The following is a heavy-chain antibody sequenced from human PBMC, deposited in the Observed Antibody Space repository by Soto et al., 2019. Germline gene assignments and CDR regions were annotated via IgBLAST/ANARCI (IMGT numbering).Heavy chain of an antibody. Sequence: PGGSLRLSCAASGFTVSSNYMSWVRQAPGKGLEWVSVIYRGGSTYYADSVKGRFTVSRDDSKNTLYLQMNTLRVEDTAVYYCAKHPSDWGSFDYWGQGTLVTVSS. CDR2: IYRGGST. D-gene: IGHD3-16*01. J-gene: IGHJ4*02. CDR3: AKHPSDWGSFDY. CDR1: GFTVSSNY. V-gene: IGHV3-66*01.